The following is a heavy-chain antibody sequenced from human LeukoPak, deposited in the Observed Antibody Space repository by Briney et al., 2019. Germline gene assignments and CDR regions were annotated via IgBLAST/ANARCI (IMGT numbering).Heavy chain of an antibody. Sequence: GGSLRLSCAASGFTFNNYAMTWVRQAPGKGLEWVSAVSGRGDATYYADSVKGRFTISRDDSKNTLYLQMNSLRAEDTAVYHCAKAPPAANNYYYGMDVWGQGTTVTVSS. CDR2: VSGRGDAT. CDR1: GFTFNNYA. D-gene: IGHD2-15*01. V-gene: IGHV3-23*01. CDR3: AKAPPAANNYYYGMDV. J-gene: IGHJ6*02.